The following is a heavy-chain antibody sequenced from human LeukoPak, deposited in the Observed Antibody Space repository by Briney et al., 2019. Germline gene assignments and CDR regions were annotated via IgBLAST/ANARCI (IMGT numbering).Heavy chain of an antibody. Sequence: SETLSLTCTVSGYSISSGTYWDWIRQPPGKGLEWIGTIYHSGSTYYNPSLKSRVTISVDTSKNQFSLKLSSVTAADTAVYYCARPNSSSWYYNYYYMDVWGKGTTVTISS. CDR3: ARPNSSSWYYNYYYMDV. CDR2: IYHSGST. V-gene: IGHV4-38-2*02. J-gene: IGHJ6*03. D-gene: IGHD6-13*01. CDR1: GYSISSGTY.